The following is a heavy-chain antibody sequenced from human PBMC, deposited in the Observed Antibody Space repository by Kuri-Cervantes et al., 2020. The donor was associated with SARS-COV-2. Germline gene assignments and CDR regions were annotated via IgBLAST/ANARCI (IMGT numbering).Heavy chain of an antibody. V-gene: IGHV4-39*01. D-gene: IGHD3-3*01. CDR3: ARQKMSSITIFGVVITRNWFDP. Sequence: ESLKISCTVSGGSISSSSYYWGWIRQPPGKGLEWIGSIYYSGSTYYNPSLKSRVTISVDTSKNQFSLKLSSVTAADTAVYYCARQKMSSITIFGVVITRNWFDPWGQGTLVTVSS. CDR2: IYYSGST. J-gene: IGHJ5*02. CDR1: GGSISSSSYY.